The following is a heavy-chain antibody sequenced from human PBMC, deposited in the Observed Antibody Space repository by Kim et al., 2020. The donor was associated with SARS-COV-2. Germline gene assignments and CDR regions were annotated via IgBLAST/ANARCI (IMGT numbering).Heavy chain of an antibody. CDR2: IYYSGST. J-gene: IGHJ3*02. CDR1: GGSISSYY. Sequence: SETLSLTCTVSGGSISSYYWSWIRQPPGKGLEWIGYIYYSGSTNYNPSLKSRVTISVDTSKNQFSLKLSSVTAADTAVYYCARVTSCYTLCAFDIWGQGTMVTVSS. V-gene: IGHV4-59*01. D-gene: IGHD2-2*02. CDR3: ARVTSCYTLCAFDI.